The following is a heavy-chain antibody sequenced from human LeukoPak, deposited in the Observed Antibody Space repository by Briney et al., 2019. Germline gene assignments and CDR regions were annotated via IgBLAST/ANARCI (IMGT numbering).Heavy chain of an antibody. CDR2: IYYSGST. J-gene: IGHJ4*02. D-gene: IGHD6-19*01. V-gene: IGHV4-31*03. CDR3: ARHSSSAWYYYFDY. CDR1: GGSISSDGYY. Sequence: KSSQTLSLTCTVSGGSISSDGYYWSWIRQHPGKGLEWIGYIYYSGSTYYNPSLKSRVTISVDTSKNQFSLKLSSVTAANTAVYYCARHSSSAWYYYFDYWGQGSFVTVSS.